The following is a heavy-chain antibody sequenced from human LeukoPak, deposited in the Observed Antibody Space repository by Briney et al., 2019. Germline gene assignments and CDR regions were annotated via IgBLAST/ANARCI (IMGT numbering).Heavy chain of an antibody. D-gene: IGHD6-19*01. J-gene: IGHJ5*02. CDR3: ARLEQAVAGSLWFDP. CDR2: IYYSGST. CDR1: GGSISSSSYY. Sequence: SETLSLTCTVSGGSISSSSYYWAWIRQPPGKGLEWSGSIYYSGSTYYNPSLRSRVTISVDTSKNQFSLRLSSVTAADTAVYYCARLEQAVAGSLWFDPWGQGTLVTVSS. V-gene: IGHV4-39*01.